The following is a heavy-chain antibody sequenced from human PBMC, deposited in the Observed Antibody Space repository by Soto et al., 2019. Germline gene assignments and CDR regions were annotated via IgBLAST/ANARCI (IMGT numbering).Heavy chain of an antibody. V-gene: IGHV4-59*01. CDR2: IYYSGIT. CDR1: GGSISSYY. J-gene: IGHJ3*02. D-gene: IGHD3-10*01. CDR3: ASKFGELLADAFDI. Sequence: SETLSLTCTVSGGSISSYYWSWIRQPPGKGLEWIGYIYYSGITNYNPSLKSRVTISVDTSKNQFSLKLSSVTAADTAVYYCASKFGELLADAFDIWGQGTVVTVSS.